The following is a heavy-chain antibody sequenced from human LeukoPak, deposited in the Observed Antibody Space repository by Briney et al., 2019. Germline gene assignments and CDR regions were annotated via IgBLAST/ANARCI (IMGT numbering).Heavy chain of an antibody. CDR3: ARPHTGFDS. Sequence: PGGSLRLSCAASGFTFSSCWMHWVRQAPVKGLKWVARIDGDGSTTIYADSVKGRFTISRDNAKNTLYLQINSLRVEDTAVYYCARPHTGFDSWGQGTLVTVSS. CDR1: GFTFSSCW. J-gene: IGHJ4*02. CDR2: IDGDGSTT. V-gene: IGHV3-74*01.